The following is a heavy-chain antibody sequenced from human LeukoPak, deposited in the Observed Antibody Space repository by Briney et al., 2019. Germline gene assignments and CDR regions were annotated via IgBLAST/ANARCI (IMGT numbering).Heavy chain of an antibody. Sequence: GGSLRLSCAASGFTFSNYAMRWVRQAPGKGLEWVSSISGSGFSTYYADSVKGLFTISRDNSKNTLYLQMNSLRAEDTAVYYCARHLYGGPVNYYGMDVWGQGTTVTIS. J-gene: IGHJ6*02. V-gene: IGHV3-23*01. CDR2: ISGSGFST. CDR1: GFTFSNYA. CDR3: ARHLYGGPVNYYGMDV. D-gene: IGHD4-23*01.